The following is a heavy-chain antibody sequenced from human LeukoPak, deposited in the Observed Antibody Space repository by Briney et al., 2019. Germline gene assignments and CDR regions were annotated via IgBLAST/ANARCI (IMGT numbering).Heavy chain of an antibody. J-gene: IGHJ6*04. CDR2: ISNDGSNK. V-gene: IGHV3-30*18. D-gene: IGHD5-12*01. Sequence: GGSLRLSCAASGFTFSTYGIHWVRQAPGKGLEWVAVISNDGSNKYYADSVKGRFTISRDKSKNTLYLQMNSLRAEDTAVYYCAKERRGYSGYERSYYYYYGMDVWGKGTTVTVSS. CDR1: GFTFSTYG. CDR3: AKERRGYSGYERSYYYYYGMDV.